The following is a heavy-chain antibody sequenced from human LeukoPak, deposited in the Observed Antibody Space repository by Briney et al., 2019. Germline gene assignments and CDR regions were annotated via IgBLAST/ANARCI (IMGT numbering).Heavy chain of an antibody. D-gene: IGHD5-24*01. V-gene: IGHV4-59*08. CDR1: GGSISSYY. CDR2: IYYSGST. J-gene: IGHJ4*02. Sequence: SETLSLTCTVSGGSISSYYWSWIRQPPGKGLEWIGYIYYSGSTNYNPSLKSRVTISVDTSKNQFSLKLSSVTAADTAVYYCARRKRWLQNFDYWGQGTLVTVSS. CDR3: ARRKRWLQNFDY.